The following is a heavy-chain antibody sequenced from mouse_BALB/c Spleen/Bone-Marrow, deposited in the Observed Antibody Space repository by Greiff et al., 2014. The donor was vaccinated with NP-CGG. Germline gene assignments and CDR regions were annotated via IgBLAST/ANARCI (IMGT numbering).Heavy chain of an antibody. V-gene: IGHV1-67*01. CDR3: ARDISGYVRAMDY. Sequence: QVHVKQSGPELVSPGVSVKISCKAFGYTFTDYAIHWVKQSHSKSLEWIGIISTYSANTNYSQKFKGKATMTVDKSSSTAYMELARLTFEDSAIYFCARDISGYVRAMDYWGQGTSVTVSS. D-gene: IGHD3-2*01. CDR2: ISTYSANT. CDR1: GYTFTDYA. J-gene: IGHJ4*01.